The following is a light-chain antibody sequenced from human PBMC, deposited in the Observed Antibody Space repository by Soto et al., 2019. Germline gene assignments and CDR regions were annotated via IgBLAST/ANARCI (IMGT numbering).Light chain of an antibody. V-gene: IGLV2-14*01. J-gene: IGLJ1*01. CDR2: EVS. Sequence: QSALTQPASVSGSPGQSITISCTGTSHGIGGYKYVSWYQQHPGKAPKLMIYEVSNRPSGVSNRFSGSKSGNTASLTISGLQTEDEADYYCCAYTSTSALYVFGTGTKVTGL. CDR3: CAYTSTSALYV. CDR1: SHGIGGYKY.